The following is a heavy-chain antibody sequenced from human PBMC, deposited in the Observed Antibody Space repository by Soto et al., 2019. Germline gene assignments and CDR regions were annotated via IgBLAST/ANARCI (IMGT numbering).Heavy chain of an antibody. CDR3: AREGPLSGDAFDI. Sequence: SETLSLTCTVSGGSIISHHWSWIRQPPGKGLEWIGYISHSGSSTHNPSLKGRVTISVDTSKNQFSLKLRSVTVADTAVYYCAREGPLSGDAFDIWGQGTMVTVSS. CDR2: ISHSGSS. CDR1: GGSIISHH. J-gene: IGHJ3*02. V-gene: IGHV4-59*11.